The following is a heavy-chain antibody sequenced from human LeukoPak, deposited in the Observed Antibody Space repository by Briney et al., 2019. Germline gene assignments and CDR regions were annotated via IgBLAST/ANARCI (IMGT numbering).Heavy chain of an antibody. V-gene: IGHV5-51*01. CDR3: ARLKYTSDTNWFDP. Sequence: GEAPKISRKGSGSRLTTYWHDRGRPVPGKGLELMGIIYPGDSDTRYSPSFQGQVTISADKSISTAYLQWSSLKASDTAMYYCARLKYTSDTNWFDPWGQGTLVTVSS. CDR2: IYPGDSDT. CDR1: GSRLTTYW. J-gene: IGHJ5*02. D-gene: IGHD6-19*01.